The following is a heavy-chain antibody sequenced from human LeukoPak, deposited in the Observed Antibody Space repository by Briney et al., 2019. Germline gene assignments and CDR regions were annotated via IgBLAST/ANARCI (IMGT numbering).Heavy chain of an antibody. J-gene: IGHJ4*02. Sequence: SETLSLTCTVSGGSVSSGSYYWSWIRQPPGKGLEWIGEINHSGSTNYNPSLKSRVTISVDTSKNQFSLKLSSVTAADTAVYYCARTPSVRSPYFDYWGQGTLVTVSS. D-gene: IGHD2-15*01. V-gene: IGHV4-39*07. CDR1: GGSVSSGSYY. CDR3: ARTPSVRSPYFDY. CDR2: INHSGST.